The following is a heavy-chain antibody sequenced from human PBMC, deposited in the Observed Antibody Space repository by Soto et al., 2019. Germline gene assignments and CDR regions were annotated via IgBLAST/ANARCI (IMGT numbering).Heavy chain of an antibody. D-gene: IGHD3-9*01. CDR1: GFTFSSYA. CDR2: ISYDGSNK. V-gene: IGHV3-30-3*01. CDR3: ARPHFDWPSKMGTSYAFDI. J-gene: IGHJ3*02. Sequence: GGSLRLSCAASGFTFSSYAMHWVRQAPGKGLEWVAVISYDGSNKYYADSVKGRFTISRDNSKNTLYLQMNSLRAEDTAVYYCARPHFDWPSKMGTSYAFDIWGQGTMVTVSS.